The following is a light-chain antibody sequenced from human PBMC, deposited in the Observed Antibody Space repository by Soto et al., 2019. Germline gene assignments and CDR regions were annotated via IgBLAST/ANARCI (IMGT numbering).Light chain of an antibody. Sequence: VVLTQSPGTLSLSPGEGVTLSCRASQSVASSYIAWYQHQRGQAPRPLIYRASYRATGIPDRFICGGSGKDFNLNISRREPEDSAFYYCQHFGHSPLFAFGPGTKVQIK. CDR1: QSVASSY. CDR3: QHFGHSPLFA. V-gene: IGKV3-20*01. CDR2: RAS. J-gene: IGKJ3*01.